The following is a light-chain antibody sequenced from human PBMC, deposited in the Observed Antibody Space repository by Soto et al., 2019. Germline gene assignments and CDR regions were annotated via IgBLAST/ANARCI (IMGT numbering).Light chain of an antibody. V-gene: IGKV3-15*01. Sequence: EIVMTQSPATLSVSPGERVTLSCRASQSVSSNLAWYQQKPGQAPRLLIYGASTRATGIPATFRGSGSGTEFTLTISSLQSEDFAVYYCQHYNNWPPWTFGQGTKVDI. CDR2: GAS. CDR3: QHYNNWPPWT. J-gene: IGKJ1*01. CDR1: QSVSSN.